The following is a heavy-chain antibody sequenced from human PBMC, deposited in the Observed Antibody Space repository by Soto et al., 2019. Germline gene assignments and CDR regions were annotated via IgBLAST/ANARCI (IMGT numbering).Heavy chain of an antibody. D-gene: IGHD3-16*01. V-gene: IGHV3-30-3*01. CDR2: ISYDGSNK. J-gene: IGHJ6*02. CDR1: GFTFSSYA. Sequence: QVQLVESGGGVVQPGRSLRLSCAASGFTFSSYAMHWVRQAPGKGLEWVAVISYDGSNKYYADSVKGRFTISRDNSKNTLYLQMNSLRAEDTAVYYCAIDFLRPRNYGMDVWGQGTTVTVSS. CDR3: AIDFLRPRNYGMDV.